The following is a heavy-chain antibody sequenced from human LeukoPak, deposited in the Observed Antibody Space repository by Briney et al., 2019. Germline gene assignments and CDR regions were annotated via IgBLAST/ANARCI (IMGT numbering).Heavy chain of an antibody. CDR3: ARDGYCSGGSCRPGGYYYYGMDV. D-gene: IGHD2-15*01. CDR1: GFTFSSYS. J-gene: IGHJ6*02. V-gene: IGHV3-21*01. Sequence: GGSLRLSSAASGFTFSSYSRNWVRQAPGKGLEWVSSISSSSSYIYYADSVKGRFTISRDNAKNSLYLQMNSLRAEDTAVYYCARDGYCSGGSCRPGGYYYYGMDVWGQGTTVTVSS. CDR2: ISSSSSYI.